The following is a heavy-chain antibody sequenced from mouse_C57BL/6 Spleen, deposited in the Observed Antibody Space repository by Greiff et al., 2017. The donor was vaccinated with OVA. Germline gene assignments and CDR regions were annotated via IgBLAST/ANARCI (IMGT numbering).Heavy chain of an antibody. Sequence: QVQLQQPGAELVMPGASVKLSCKASGYTFTSYWMHWVKQRPGQGLEWIGEIDPSDSYTNYNQKFKGKSTLTVDKSSSTAYMQLSSLTSEDSAVYYCATGTTVKLGDYWGQGTTLTVSS. CDR1: GYTFTSYW. CDR2: IDPSDSYT. CDR3: ATGTTVKLGDY. J-gene: IGHJ2*01. V-gene: IGHV1-69*01. D-gene: IGHD1-1*01.